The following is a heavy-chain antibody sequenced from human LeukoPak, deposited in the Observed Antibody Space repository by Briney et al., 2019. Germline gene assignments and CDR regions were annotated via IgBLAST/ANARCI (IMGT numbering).Heavy chain of an antibody. V-gene: IGHV4-31*03. CDR3: ARVNGVGATMGYYFDY. CDR1: GGSISSGGYY. Sequence: PSETLSLTCTVSGGSISSGGYYWSWIRQHPGKGLEWIGYIYYSGSTYYNPSLKSRVTISVDTSKNQFSLKLSSVTAADTAVYYCARVNGVGATMGYYFDYWGQGTLVTVSS. D-gene: IGHD1-26*01. CDR2: IYYSGST. J-gene: IGHJ4*02.